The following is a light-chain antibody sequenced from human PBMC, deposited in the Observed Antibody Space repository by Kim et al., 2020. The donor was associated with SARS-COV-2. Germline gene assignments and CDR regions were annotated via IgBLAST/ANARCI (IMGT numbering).Light chain of an antibody. CDR1: KRITTT. CDR3: QQYYDWPLT. CDR2: AAS. V-gene: IGKV3-15*01. J-gene: IGKJ4*01. Sequence: VSPGESATLTCRASKRITTTLAWYQHKPGQAPRLLFYAASTRATGIPGRFSGSGSETDFTLTISSLQSEDAALYYCQQYYDWPLTFGGGTKVDIK.